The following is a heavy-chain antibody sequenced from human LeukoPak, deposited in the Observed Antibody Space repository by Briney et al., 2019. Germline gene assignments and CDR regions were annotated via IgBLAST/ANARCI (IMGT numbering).Heavy chain of an antibody. CDR3: AREHSHYESSGYLGH. D-gene: IGHD3-22*01. V-gene: IGHV3-48*01. Sequence: GGSLRLYCAASGFTFSSYEMNWVRQAPGKGLVWVLYISSSRSTIYYADSVKGRFTISRDNSKNTLYLKRNSLRAEDTAVYYCAREHSHYESSGYLGHWGQGALVTVSS. CDR2: ISSSRSTI. J-gene: IGHJ4*02. CDR1: GFTFSSYE.